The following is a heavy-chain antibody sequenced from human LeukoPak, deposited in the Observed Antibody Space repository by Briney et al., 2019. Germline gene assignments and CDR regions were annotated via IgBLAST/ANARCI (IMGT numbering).Heavy chain of an antibody. J-gene: IGHJ5*02. V-gene: IGHV1-2*02. D-gene: IGHD5-24*01. CDR2: INPNSGAT. CDR1: GYTFTGYY. CDR3: ARDGYNWGDWFDP. Sequence: ASVKVSCKASGYTFTGYYMHWVRQAPGQGLERMGWINPNSGATKYAQKFQGRVTMTRDTSIRTAYMELTSLRSDDTAVYYCARDGYNWGDWFDPWGQGTLVTVSS.